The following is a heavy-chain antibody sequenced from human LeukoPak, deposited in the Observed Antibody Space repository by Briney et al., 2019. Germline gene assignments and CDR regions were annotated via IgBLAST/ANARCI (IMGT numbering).Heavy chain of an antibody. D-gene: IGHD3-10*01. J-gene: IGHJ5*02. CDR2: ISSSGSTI. V-gene: IGHV3-48*03. CDR3: AREGTQFGGYWFDP. CDR1: GFTFSSYE. Sequence: PGGSLRLSCAASGFTFSSYEMNWVRQAPGKGLEWVSYISSSGSTIYYADSVKGRFTISRDNAKNSLYLQMNSLRAEDTAVYYCAREGTQFGGYWFDPWGQGTLVTVSS.